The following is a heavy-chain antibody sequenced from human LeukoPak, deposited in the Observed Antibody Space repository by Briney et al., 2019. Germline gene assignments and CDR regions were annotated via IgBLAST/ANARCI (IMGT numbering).Heavy chain of an antibody. CDR2: ISSSRNYT. D-gene: IGHD3-22*01. CDR3: ARLTYDSSGYFDY. Sequence: GGSVRLSCAASGFPLSNAWMSWIRPAPGKGLEWVSYISSSRNYTNYADSVKGRFTISRDNAKNSLYLQMNSLRAEDTAVYYCARLTYDSSGYFDYWGQGTLVTVSS. J-gene: IGHJ4*02. V-gene: IGHV3-11*03. CDR1: GFPLSNAW.